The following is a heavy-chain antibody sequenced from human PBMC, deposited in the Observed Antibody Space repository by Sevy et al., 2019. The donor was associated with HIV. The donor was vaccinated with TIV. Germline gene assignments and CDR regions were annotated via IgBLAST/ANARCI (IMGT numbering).Heavy chain of an antibody. CDR2: IYYSGST. CDR3: ARRVAGEPYYYGMDV. CDR1: GGSINSYY. D-gene: IGHD3-16*01. J-gene: IGHJ6*02. Sequence: SETLSLTCIVSGGSINSYYWNWIRQPPGKGLEWIGYIYYSGSTKYNPSLKSRVTISVDTSKNQLSLKLNSVTAADTAVYYCARRVAGEPYYYGMDVWGQWTTVTVSS. V-gene: IGHV4-59*01.